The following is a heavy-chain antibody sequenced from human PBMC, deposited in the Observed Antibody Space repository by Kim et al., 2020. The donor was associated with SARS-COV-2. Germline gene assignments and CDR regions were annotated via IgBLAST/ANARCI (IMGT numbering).Heavy chain of an antibody. V-gene: IGHV1-2*06. D-gene: IGHD6-13*01. CDR1: GYTFTGYY. Sequence: ASVKVSCKASGYTFTGYYMHWVRQAPGQGLEWMGRINPNSGGTNYAQKFQGRVTMTRDTSISTAYMELSRLRSDDTAVYYCARTGSWWGWFDPWGQGTLVTVSS. CDR3: ARTGSWWGWFDP. CDR2: INPNSGGT. J-gene: IGHJ5*02.